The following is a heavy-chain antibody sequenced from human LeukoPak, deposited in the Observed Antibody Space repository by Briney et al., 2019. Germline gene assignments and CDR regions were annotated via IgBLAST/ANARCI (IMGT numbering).Heavy chain of an antibody. CDR1: GGSISSGGYS. CDR3: ARSYGSGSYTWFDP. J-gene: IGHJ5*02. V-gene: IGHV4-30-2*01. D-gene: IGHD3-10*01. Sequence: SQTLSLTCAVSGGSISSGGYSWSWIRQPPGKGLEWIGYIYHSGSTYYNPSLRSRVTISVDRPKNQFSLKLSSVTAADTAVYYCARSYGSGSYTWFDPWGQGTLVTVSS. CDR2: IYHSGST.